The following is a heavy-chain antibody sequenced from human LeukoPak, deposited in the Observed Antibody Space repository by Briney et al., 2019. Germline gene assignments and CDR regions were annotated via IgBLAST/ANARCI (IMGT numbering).Heavy chain of an antibody. Sequence: SETLSLTCTVSGGSVTSYYCNWVRQPPGRGLEWIGYIYYSGGTNYNPSLESRVTISLDTAKNQFSLKLRSVTAEDTAVYYCATTGATSPYSASWFNIEYWGQGTPVTVSS. CDR3: ATTGATSPYSASWFNIEY. CDR2: IYYSGGT. D-gene: IGHD6-13*01. J-gene: IGHJ4*02. CDR1: GGSVTSYY. V-gene: IGHV4-59*08.